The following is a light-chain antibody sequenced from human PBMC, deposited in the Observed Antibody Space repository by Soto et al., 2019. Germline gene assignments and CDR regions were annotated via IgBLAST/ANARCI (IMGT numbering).Light chain of an antibody. J-gene: IGKJ1*01. CDR3: QHYNNWPPWT. CDR2: DAS. Sequence: ELVLTQSPATLSVSPGERATLSCRASQGVGSTLAWYQQEPGRAPRLLIYDASTRATGIPARFSGAGSGTEFTLTISSLQSDDFAVYYCQHYNNWPPWTFGQGTKVEIK. V-gene: IGKV3-15*01. CDR1: QGVGST.